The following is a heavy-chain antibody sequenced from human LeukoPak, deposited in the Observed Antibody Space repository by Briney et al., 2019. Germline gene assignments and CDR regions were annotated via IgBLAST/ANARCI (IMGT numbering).Heavy chain of an antibody. J-gene: IGHJ3*02. D-gene: IGHD3-3*01. V-gene: IGHV4-30-4*01. CDR3: ARDTIFGVAKDAFDI. CDR2: IYYSGST. Sequence: PSQTLSLTCTVSGGSISSGDYYWSWVRQPPGKGLEWIGYIYYSGSTYYNPSLKSRVTMSVDTSKNQFSLKLSSVTAADTAVYYCARDTIFGVAKDAFDIWGQGTMVTVSS. CDR1: GGSISSGDYY.